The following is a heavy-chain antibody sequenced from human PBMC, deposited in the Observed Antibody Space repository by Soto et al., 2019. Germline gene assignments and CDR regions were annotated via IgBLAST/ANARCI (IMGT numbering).Heavy chain of an antibody. J-gene: IGHJ5*02. CDR1: GDSISSSNYY. CDR2: IYYSGTN. D-gene: IGHD3-22*01. CDR3: ARSNSGYYKWFDP. V-gene: IGHV4-39*02. Sequence: HLQLQESGPGLVKPSETLSLTCTVSGDSISSSNYYWGWIRQPPGKGLEWIANIYYSGTNYCNPSLKSRVAISVDTSKNLFSLKLSSVTAADTAIYYCARSNSGYYKWFDPWGQGTLVTVSS.